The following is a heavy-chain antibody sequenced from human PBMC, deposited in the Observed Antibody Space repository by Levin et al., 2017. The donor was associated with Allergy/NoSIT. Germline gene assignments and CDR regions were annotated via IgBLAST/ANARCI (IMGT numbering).Heavy chain of an antibody. V-gene: IGHV3-33*01. CDR1: EFTFSNFG. J-gene: IGHJ4*02. CDR2: IRYDGSNA. CDR3: ARERYTHGFDY. D-gene: IGHD5-18*01. Sequence: GGSLRLSCAASEFTFSNFGMHWVRQAPGKGLAWVAVIRYDGSNAYYADSVKGRFTISRDNSKNMLYLQMNSLRVEDTAVYYCARERYTHGFDYWGQGALVAVSS.